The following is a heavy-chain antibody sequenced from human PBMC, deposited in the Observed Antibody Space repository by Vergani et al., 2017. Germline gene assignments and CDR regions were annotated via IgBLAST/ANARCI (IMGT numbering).Heavy chain of an antibody. V-gene: IGHV3-9*01. D-gene: IGHD3-10*01. CDR1: GITFWKFG. Sequence: EVDLVESGGGLAQPGGSLRLSCEASGITFWKFGMHWVRQGPGKGLEWVSGISWNSGAVDYADSVRGRFTISRDNAKNSLYLQMNSLRAEDTAGYYCARDPDQNWEGSGAPLDVWGKGTTVTVSS. CDR2: ISWNSGAV. J-gene: IGHJ6*04. CDR3: ARDPDQNWEGSGAPLDV.